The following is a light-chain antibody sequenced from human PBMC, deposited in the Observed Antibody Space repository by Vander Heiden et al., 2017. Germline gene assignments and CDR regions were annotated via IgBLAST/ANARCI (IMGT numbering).Light chain of an antibody. CDR1: QSIDTF. J-gene: IGKJ4*01. Sequence: EIILTQSPATLSLSPGDTATLSCKASQSIDTFLAWYQQRPGQAPRLLIYDAKNRASGIPARFSGDGSATDFTLTISSLQPEDFAVYYCQQRDNWPLSFGGGTKVDIK. CDR3: QQRDNWPLS. CDR2: DAK. V-gene: IGKV3-11*01.